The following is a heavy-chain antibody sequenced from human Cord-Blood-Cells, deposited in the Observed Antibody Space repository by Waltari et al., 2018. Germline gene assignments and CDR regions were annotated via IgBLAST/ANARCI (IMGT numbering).Heavy chain of an antibody. V-gene: IGHV4-39*01. CDR3: ARHLRVVPAAIGWFDP. CDR2: IYYSGST. J-gene: IGHJ5*02. Sequence: QLQLQESGPGLVQPSETLSLTCTVSGGSISSSSYYWGWIRQPPGKGLEWIGSIYYSGSTYYNPSLKSRVTISVDTSKNQFSLKLSSVTAADTAVYYCARHLRVVPAAIGWFDPWGQGTLVTVSS. CDR1: GGSISSSSYY. D-gene: IGHD2-2*02.